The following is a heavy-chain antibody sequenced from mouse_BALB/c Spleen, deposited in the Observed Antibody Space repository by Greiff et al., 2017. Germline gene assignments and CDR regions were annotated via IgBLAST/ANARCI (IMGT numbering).Heavy chain of an antibody. V-gene: IGHV3-2*02. CDR1: GYSITSDYA. D-gene: IGHD1-1*01. CDR2: ISYSGST. J-gene: IGHJ2*01. CDR3: ARDYGSSNYYFDY. Sequence: EVKLVESGPGLVKPSQSLSLTCTVTGYSITSDYAWNWIRQFPGNKLEWMGYISYSGSTSYNPSLKSRISITRDTSKNQFFLQLNSVTTEDTATYYCARDYGSSNYYFDYWGQGTTLTVSS.